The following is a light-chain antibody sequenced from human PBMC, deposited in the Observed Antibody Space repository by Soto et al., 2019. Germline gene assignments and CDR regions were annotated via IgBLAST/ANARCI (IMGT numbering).Light chain of an antibody. CDR3: HQRNNWPPVT. J-gene: IGKJ4*01. V-gene: IGKV3-11*01. CDR2: DAS. Sequence: EIVLTQSPATLSFSPGERATLSCRASQSVSRHLAWYQQKPGQAPRLLIYDASNRATGIPARFSGSGSGTDFTLTISSLEPEDFAVYYCHQRNNWPPVTFGGGTKVDIK. CDR1: QSVSRH.